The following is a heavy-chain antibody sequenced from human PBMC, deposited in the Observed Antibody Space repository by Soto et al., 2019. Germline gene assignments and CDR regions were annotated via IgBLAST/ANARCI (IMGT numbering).Heavy chain of an antibody. CDR1: GFSLSTSGMC. J-gene: IGHJ6*02. D-gene: IGHD6-13*01. CDR2: IDWDDDK. CDR3: ARITIAAAGTGDYYYYGMDV. Sequence: SGPTLVNPXQTLTLTCTFSGFSLSTSGMCVSWIRQPPGKALEWLALIDWDDDKYYSTSLKTRLTISKDTSKNQVVLTMTNMDPVDTATYYCARITIAAAGTGDYYYYGMDVWGQGTTVTVSS. V-gene: IGHV2-70*01.